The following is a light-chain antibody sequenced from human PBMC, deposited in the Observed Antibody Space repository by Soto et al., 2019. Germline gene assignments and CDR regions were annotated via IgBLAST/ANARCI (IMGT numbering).Light chain of an antibody. V-gene: IGKV3-15*01. Sequence: EIVMTQSPATLSAVPGERATLSCRASQSISSSLAWYQQKPGQAPRLLTYGPSTRATGIPARFSGSGSGTEFTLTISSLQSEDFAVYFCQQYHNWPRTFGQGTKVEIK. J-gene: IGKJ1*01. CDR1: QSISSS. CDR3: QQYHNWPRT. CDR2: GPS.